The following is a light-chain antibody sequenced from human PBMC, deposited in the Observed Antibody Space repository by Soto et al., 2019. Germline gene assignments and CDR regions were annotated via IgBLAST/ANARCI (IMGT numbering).Light chain of an antibody. CDR2: NVN. CDR1: SSDVGSYDY. V-gene: IGLV2-11*01. Sequence: QSVLIQPPSVSGSPGQSVTISCTGTSSDVGSYDYVSWYQQHPGTVPKPMIYNVNTQPSGVPDRFSGSKSGNTASLTISGLQAEDEADYYCCSYAGSYTLYVFGTGTKLTVL. CDR3: CSYAGSYTLYV. J-gene: IGLJ1*01.